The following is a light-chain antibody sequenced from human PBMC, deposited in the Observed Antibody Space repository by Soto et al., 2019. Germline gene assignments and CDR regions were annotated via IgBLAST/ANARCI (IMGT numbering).Light chain of an antibody. CDR2: GAS. CDR1: QSVSSR. V-gene: IGKV3D-15*01. Sequence: EIVMTQSPATLSVSPGERATLSCRASQSVSSRLAWYQQKPGQTPRLLIYGASTRATGIPARFSGSGSGTEFALTISSLQSEYFAVYYCQQYNDWPLTFGGGTKVEIK. CDR3: QQYNDWPLT. J-gene: IGKJ4*01.